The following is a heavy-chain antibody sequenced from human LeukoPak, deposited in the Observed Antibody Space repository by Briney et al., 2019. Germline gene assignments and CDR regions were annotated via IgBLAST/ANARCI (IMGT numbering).Heavy chain of an antibody. CDR1: GGSISSGSYY. Sequence: SETLSLTCTVSGGSISSGSYYWSWIRQPAGKGLEWIGRIYTSGSTNYNPSLKSRVTISVDTSKNQLSLKLSSVTAADTAVYYCATGTNPPYYYYYMDVWGKGTTVTVSS. CDR2: IYTSGST. D-gene: IGHD1-1*01. V-gene: IGHV4-61*02. CDR3: ATGTNPPYYYYYMDV. J-gene: IGHJ6*03.